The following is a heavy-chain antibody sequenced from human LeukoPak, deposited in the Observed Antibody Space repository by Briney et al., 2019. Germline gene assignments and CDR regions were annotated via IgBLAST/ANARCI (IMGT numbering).Heavy chain of an antibody. CDR3: ATSLTTVTRYYYYMDV. V-gene: IGHV4-34*01. CDR2: INHSGNT. CDR1: GGSISSYY. J-gene: IGHJ6*03. Sequence: SETLSFTCTVSGGSISSYYWSWIRQSPGKGLEWIGEINHSGNTNYNPSLKSRVTISVDTSKNQFSLKLSSVTAADTAVYYCATSLTTVTRYYYYMDVWGKGTTVIISS. D-gene: IGHD4-11*01.